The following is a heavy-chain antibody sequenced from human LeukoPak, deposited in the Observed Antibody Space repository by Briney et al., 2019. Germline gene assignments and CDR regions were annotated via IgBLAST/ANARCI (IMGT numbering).Heavy chain of an antibody. CDR1: GFTFSSYA. Sequence: GGSLRLSCAASGFTFSSYAMSWVRQAPGKGLEWVSAISGSGGSRYYADSVKGRFTISRDNSKNTLYLQMNSLRAEDTAVYYCAKALRIFGVVIRPFFDYWGQGTLVTVSS. V-gene: IGHV3-23*01. CDR2: ISGSGGSR. D-gene: IGHD3-3*01. J-gene: IGHJ4*02. CDR3: AKALRIFGVVIRPFFDY.